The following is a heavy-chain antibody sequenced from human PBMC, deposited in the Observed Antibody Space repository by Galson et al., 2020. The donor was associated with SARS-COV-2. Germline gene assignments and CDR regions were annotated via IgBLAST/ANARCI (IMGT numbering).Heavy chain of an antibody. J-gene: IGHJ4*02. CDR1: GGSISSGSYY. V-gene: IGHV4-61*02. D-gene: IGHD1-26*01. CDR2: IYTGVNT. CDR3: ARGSRWDLYFDH. Sequence: SETLSLTCTASGGSISSGSYYWSWIRQPAGKGLEWIGRIYTGVNTNYNPSLKSRVTISVDTSKNQFSLKLSSVTAADTAVYYCARGSRWDLYFDHWGQGTLVTVSS.